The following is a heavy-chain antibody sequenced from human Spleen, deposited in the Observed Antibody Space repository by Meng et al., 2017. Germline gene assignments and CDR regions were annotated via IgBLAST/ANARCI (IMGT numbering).Heavy chain of an antibody. CDR2: INHSGST. J-gene: IGHJ4*02. D-gene: IGHD4-11*01. CDR3: ARGPTTMAHDFDY. CDR1: GGSFSDYY. V-gene: IGHV4-34*01. Sequence: QGQLQEWGAGLLKPSGTLSLHCVVSGGSFSDYYWSWIRQPPGKGLEWIGEINHSGSTNYNPSLESRATISVDTSQNNLSLKLSSVTAADSAVYYCARGPTTMAHDFDYWGQGTLVTVSS.